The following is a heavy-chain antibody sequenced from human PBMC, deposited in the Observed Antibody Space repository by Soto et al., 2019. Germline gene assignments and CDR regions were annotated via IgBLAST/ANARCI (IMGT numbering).Heavy chain of an antibody. CDR3: ARKEYSNYLYYYYGMDV. Sequence: SVKVSCKASGGTFSSYAISWVRQAPGQGLEWMGGIIPIFGTANYAQKFQGRVTITADKSTSTAYMELSSLRSEDTAVYYCARKEYSNYLYYYYGMDVWGLGTTVTVSS. CDR1: GGTFSSYA. CDR2: IIPIFGTA. J-gene: IGHJ6*02. D-gene: IGHD4-4*01. V-gene: IGHV1-69*06.